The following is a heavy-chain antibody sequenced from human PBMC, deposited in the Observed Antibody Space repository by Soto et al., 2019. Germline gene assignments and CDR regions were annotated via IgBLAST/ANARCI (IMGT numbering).Heavy chain of an antibody. CDR2: IYYSGST. CDR1: GGSISSSSYY. Sequence: SETLSLTCTVSGGSISSSSYYWGWIRQPPGKGLEWIGSIYYSGSTYYNPSLKSRVTISVDTSKNQFSLKLSSVTAADTAVYYCARRVEYSSSSGFFLLVRYFDYWGQGTLVTVSS. V-gene: IGHV4-39*01. CDR3: ARRVEYSSSSGFFLLVRYFDY. J-gene: IGHJ4*02. D-gene: IGHD6-6*01.